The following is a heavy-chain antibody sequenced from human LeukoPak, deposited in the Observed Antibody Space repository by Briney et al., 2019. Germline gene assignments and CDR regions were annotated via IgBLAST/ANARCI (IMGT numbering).Heavy chain of an antibody. CDR2: ISSSSSYI. D-gene: IGHD5-18*01. V-gene: IGHV3-21*01. Sequence: GGSLRLSCAASGFTFSSYSMNWVRQAPGKGLEWVSSISSSSSYIYYADSVKGRFTISRDNAKNSLYLQMNSLRAEDTAVYYCAREPRGYSYGYGFDYWGQGTLVTVSS. CDR1: GFTFSSYS. CDR3: AREPRGYSYGYGFDY. J-gene: IGHJ4*02.